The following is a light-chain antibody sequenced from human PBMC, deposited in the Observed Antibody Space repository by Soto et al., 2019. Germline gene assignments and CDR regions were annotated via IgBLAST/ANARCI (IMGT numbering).Light chain of an antibody. J-gene: IGLJ1*01. V-gene: IGLV1-44*01. CDR2: TSN. Sequence: QSVLTQPPSASGTPGQRVTISCSGSSSNIGSNPVNWYQQLPGTAPKLLIYTSNQRPSGVPDRFSGSKSGTSASLAISGLQSEDEADYYCAAWDDSLNGYVFGTGTKVTVL. CDR1: SSNIGSNP. CDR3: AAWDDSLNGYV.